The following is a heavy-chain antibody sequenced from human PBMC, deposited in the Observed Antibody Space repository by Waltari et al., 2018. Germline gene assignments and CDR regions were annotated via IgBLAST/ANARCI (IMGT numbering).Heavy chain of an antibody. Sequence: QVQLVQSGTEVKKPGASVKVSCKASGYTFSNYGVSRGRQAPGQGLEWVGWIAAYNGNTHSAPKLQGRVTMTTDTSTTTAYLELRSLTSDDTAVYYCARVFDSSQYYYGSDYWGQGTLVTVSS. V-gene: IGHV1-18*01. J-gene: IGHJ4*02. CDR3: ARVFDSSQYYYGSDY. CDR2: IAAYNGNT. CDR1: GYTFSNYG. D-gene: IGHD3-22*01.